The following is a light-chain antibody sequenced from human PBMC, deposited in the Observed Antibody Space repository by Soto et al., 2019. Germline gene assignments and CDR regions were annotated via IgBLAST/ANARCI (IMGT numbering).Light chain of an antibody. V-gene: IGLV2-14*01. CDR2: DVN. J-gene: IGLJ1*01. Sequence: QSALTQPASVSRSPGQSITISCTGTSSDVGGYNNVSWYQQNPGKATKLMIYDVNNRPSGVSYRFSGSKSGNTASLTISGLQAEDEADYYCSSYTSSSTRVFGTGTKLTVL. CDR3: SSYTSSSTRV. CDR1: SSDVGGYNN.